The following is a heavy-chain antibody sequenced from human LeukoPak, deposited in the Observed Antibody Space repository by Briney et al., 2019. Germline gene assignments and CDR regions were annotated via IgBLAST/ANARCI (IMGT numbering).Heavy chain of an antibody. CDR3: AKLSGSYLEASFDP. D-gene: IGHD1-26*01. J-gene: IGHJ5*02. Sequence: GGPLRLSCAASGFTFSSYAMSWVRQAPGKGLEWVSAISGSGGSTYYADSVKGRFTISRDNSKNTLYLQMNSLRAEDTAVYYCAKLSGSYLEASFDPWGQGALVTVSS. V-gene: IGHV3-23*01. CDR2: ISGSGGST. CDR1: GFTFSSYA.